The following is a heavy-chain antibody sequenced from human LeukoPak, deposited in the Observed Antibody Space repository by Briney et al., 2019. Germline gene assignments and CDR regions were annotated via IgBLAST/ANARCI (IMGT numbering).Heavy chain of an antibody. J-gene: IGHJ5*02. CDR2: ISAYNGNT. V-gene: IGHV1-18*01. CDR1: GYTFTSYG. Sequence: GASVTVSCKASGYTFTSYGISWVRQAPGQGLEWMGWISAYNGNTNYAQKLQGRVTMTTDTSTSTAYMELRSLRSDDTAVYYCARLRLGYCSSTSCYSWFDPWGQGTLVTVSS. CDR3: ARLRLGYCSSTSCYSWFDP. D-gene: IGHD2-2*01.